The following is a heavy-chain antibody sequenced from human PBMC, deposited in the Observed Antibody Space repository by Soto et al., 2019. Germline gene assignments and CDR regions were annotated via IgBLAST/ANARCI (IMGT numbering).Heavy chain of an antibody. CDR3: ARDSGNSLSLVFDY. Sequence: QVQLVQSGAEVKKPGASVKVSCKASGYTFTSYAMHWVRQAPGQRLEWMGWINAGNGNTKYSQKFQGRVTITRDTSESTAYMELSSLRSEDTAVYYCARDSGNSLSLVFDYWGQGTLVTVSS. CDR2: INAGNGNT. D-gene: IGHD3-16*01. CDR1: GYTFTSYA. V-gene: IGHV1-3*01. J-gene: IGHJ4*02.